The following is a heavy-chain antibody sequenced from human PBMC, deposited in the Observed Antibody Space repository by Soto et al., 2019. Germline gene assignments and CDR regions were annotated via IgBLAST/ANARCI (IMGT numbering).Heavy chain of an antibody. Sequence: RGPLRLSCAASGFTFSSYGMHWVRQAPGKGLEWVAVISYDGRNKYYADSVKGRFTISRDNSKNTLYLQMNSLRAEDTAVYYCAKDMTGAHWFDPWGQGTLVTV. CDR3: AKDMTGAHWFDP. CDR1: GFTFSSYG. V-gene: IGHV3-30*18. CDR2: ISYDGRNK. D-gene: IGHD3-10*01. J-gene: IGHJ5*02.